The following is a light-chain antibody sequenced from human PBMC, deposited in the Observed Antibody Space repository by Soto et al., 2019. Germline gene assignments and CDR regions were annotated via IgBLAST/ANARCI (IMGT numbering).Light chain of an antibody. CDR3: QQYGSSPWT. CDR1: QSVSSNY. V-gene: IGKV3-20*01. J-gene: IGKJ1*01. Sequence: DIVLTQSPGTLSLSPGERATLSCRASQSVSSNYLAWYQQKPGQAPRLLIYGASSRATGIPDRFSGSGSGTDFTLTISRLEPEDFPVYYGQQYGSSPWTFGQGTKVEIK. CDR2: GAS.